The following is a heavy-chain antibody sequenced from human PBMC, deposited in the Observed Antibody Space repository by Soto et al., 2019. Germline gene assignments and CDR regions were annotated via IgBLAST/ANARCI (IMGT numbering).Heavy chain of an antibody. CDR2: ISGSGDRT. CDR3: TKEALGAHYYSISAHDY. Sequence: GGSLRLSCEVSGFSFSSYAMSWVRQAPGKGLEWVSVISGSGDRTLYADSVKGRFTISRDNSKHTVYLQMNGLRVEDTAVYYCTKEALGAHYYSISAHDYWGQGSLVTVSS. V-gene: IGHV3-23*01. J-gene: IGHJ4*02. CDR1: GFSFSSYA. D-gene: IGHD2-21*01.